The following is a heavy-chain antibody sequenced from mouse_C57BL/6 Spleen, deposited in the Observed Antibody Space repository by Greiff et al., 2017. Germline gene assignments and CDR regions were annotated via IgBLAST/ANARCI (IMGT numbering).Heavy chain of an antibody. D-gene: IGHD2-1*01. CDR2: INPNNGGT. Sequence: EVQLQQSGPELVKPGASVKIPCKASGYTFTDYNMDWVKQSHGKSLEWIGDINPNNGGTIYNQKFKGKATLTVDKSSSTAYMELRSLTSEDTAVYYCARRRDLLWYHDYWGQGTTLTVSS. V-gene: IGHV1-18*01. CDR1: GYTFTDYN. CDR3: ARRRDLLWYHDY. J-gene: IGHJ2*01.